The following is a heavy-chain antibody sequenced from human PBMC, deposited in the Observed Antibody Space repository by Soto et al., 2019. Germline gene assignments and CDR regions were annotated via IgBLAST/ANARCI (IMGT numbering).Heavy chain of an antibody. D-gene: IGHD2-15*01. J-gene: IGHJ5*01. CDR1: GASITSSGYS. CDR3: AKGCTPPLLSDCGPAP. CDR2: IYHSGST. V-gene: IGHV4-30-2*01. Sequence: SETLSLTCAVAGASITSSGYSWGWIRRPPGKGLEWIGHIYHSGSTFYNPSLKSRVTISLVRSKNQFSLKLNSVTAADTAVYYCAKGCTPPLLSDCGPAPWGQGTLVPVSS.